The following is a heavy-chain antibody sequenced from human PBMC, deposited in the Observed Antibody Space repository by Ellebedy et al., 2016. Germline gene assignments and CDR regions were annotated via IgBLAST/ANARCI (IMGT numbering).Heavy chain of an antibody. CDR1: GFTFSSPA. Sequence: GESLKISCAASGFTFSSPAMAWVRQAPGKGLEWVSLISGSGGTTYYADSVKGRFTISRDNSKNTLYLQMNSLRVEDTAVYYCARDLGVYGDYEESDYWGQGTLLTVSS. CDR2: ISGSGGTT. CDR3: ARDLGVYGDYEESDY. V-gene: IGHV3-23*01. D-gene: IGHD4-17*01. J-gene: IGHJ4*02.